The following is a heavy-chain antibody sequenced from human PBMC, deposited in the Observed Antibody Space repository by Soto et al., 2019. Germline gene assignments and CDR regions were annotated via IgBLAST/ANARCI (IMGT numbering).Heavy chain of an antibody. CDR3: ARTSLLLWFGPPRSGWFYP. CDR2: INHSGST. J-gene: IGHJ5*02. D-gene: IGHD3-10*01. Sequence: SETLSLTCAVYGGSFSGYYWSWIRQPPGKGLEWIGEINHSGSTNYNPSLKSRVTISVDTSKNQFSLKLSSVTAADTAVYYCARTSLLLWFGPPRSGWFYPWGQGTLVTVSS. V-gene: IGHV4-34*01. CDR1: GGSFSGYY.